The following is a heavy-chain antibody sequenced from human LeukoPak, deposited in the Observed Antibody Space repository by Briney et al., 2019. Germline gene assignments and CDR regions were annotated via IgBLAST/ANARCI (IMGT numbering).Heavy chain of an antibody. CDR1: GDSVSSNSAA. CDR3: ARDKRRYIAAAGTDYYYGMDV. CDR2: TYYRSNWHN. D-gene: IGHD6-13*01. V-gene: IGHV6-1*01. Sequence: SQTLSLTCALSGDSVSSNSAAWSWIRQSPSRGLEWLGRTYYRSNWHNDYAVSVKSRITINPDTSKNQFSLQLNSVTPEDTAVYFCARDKRRYIAAAGTDYYYGMDVWGQGTTVTVSS. J-gene: IGHJ6*02.